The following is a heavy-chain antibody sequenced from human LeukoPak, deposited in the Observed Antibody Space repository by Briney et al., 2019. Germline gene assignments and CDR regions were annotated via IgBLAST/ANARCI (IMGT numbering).Heavy chain of an antibody. CDR3: ARARYYYDSSGYYSPDY. CDR1: GGSISSYY. V-gene: IGHV4-59*12. CDR2: IYYSGST. J-gene: IGHJ4*02. Sequence: PSETLSLTCTVSGGSISSYYWSWIRQPPGKGLEWIGYIYYSGSTNYNPSLKSRVTISVDTSKNQFSLKLSSVTAADTAVYYCARARYYYDSSGYYSPDYWGQGTLVTVSS. D-gene: IGHD3-22*01.